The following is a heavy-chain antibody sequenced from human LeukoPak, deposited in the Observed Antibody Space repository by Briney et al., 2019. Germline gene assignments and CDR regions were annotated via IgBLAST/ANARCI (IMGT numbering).Heavy chain of an antibody. J-gene: IGHJ6*03. CDR3: ARVGSYYDSSGYYLGMDV. CDR1: GFTFSSYG. V-gene: IGHV3-21*01. Sequence: PGGSLRLSCAASGFTFSSYGMSWVRQAPGKGLEWVSSISSSSSYIYYADSVKGRFTISRDNAKNSLYLQMNSLRAEDTAVYYCARVGSYYDSSGYYLGMDVWGKGTTVTISS. CDR2: ISSSSSYI. D-gene: IGHD3-22*01.